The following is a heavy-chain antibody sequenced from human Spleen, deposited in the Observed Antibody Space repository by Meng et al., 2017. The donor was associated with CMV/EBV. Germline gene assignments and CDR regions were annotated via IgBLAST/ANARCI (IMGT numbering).Heavy chain of an antibody. J-gene: IGHJ5*02. V-gene: IGHV1-69*10. CDR2: IIPILGIA. CDR1: GGTFSNYA. Sequence: SVKVSCKASGGTFSNYAISWVRQAPGQGLEWMGGIIPILGIANYAQKFQGRVTITADKSTSTAYMELSSLRSEDTAVYYCAADRKYQLLGNYNWFDPWGQGTLVTVSS. D-gene: IGHD2-2*01. CDR3: AADRKYQLLGNYNWFDP.